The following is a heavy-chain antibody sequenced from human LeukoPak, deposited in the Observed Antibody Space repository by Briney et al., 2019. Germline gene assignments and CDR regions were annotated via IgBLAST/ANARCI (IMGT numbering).Heavy chain of an antibody. CDR3: ARGPAYNSGWYGDYYYYMAV. CDR2: IIPNFGAA. CDR1: GGTFSSYA. V-gene: IGHV1-69*13. Sequence: SVKLSCKASGGTFSSYAISWVRQPPGQGHELMVGIIPNFGAATYAQKFQGRVAITADECTSTAYMVLSSLRSEDRAVYSCARGPAYNSGWYGDYYYYMAVWGKGTTVTV. D-gene: IGHD6-19*01. J-gene: IGHJ6*03.